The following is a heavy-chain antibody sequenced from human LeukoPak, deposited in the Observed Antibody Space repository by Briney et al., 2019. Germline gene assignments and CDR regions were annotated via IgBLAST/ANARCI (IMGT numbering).Heavy chain of an antibody. D-gene: IGHD3-10*01. V-gene: IGHV1-69*05. CDR2: IIPIFGTA. CDR1: GGTFSSYA. J-gene: IGHJ6*03. CDR3: ARGARSGSYPYYYMDV. Sequence: SVKVSCKASGGTFSSYAISLVRQAPGQGLEWMGGIIPIFGTANYAQKFQGRVTITTDESTSTAYMELSSLRSEDTAVYYCARGARSGSYPYYYMDVWGKGTTVTVSS.